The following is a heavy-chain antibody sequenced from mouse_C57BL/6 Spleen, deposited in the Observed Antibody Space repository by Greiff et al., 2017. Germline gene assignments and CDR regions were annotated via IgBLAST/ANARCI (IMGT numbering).Heavy chain of an antibody. V-gene: IGHV1-82*01. J-gene: IGHJ2*01. CDR2: IYPGDGDT. Sequence: VKLQESGPELVKPGASVKISCKASGYAFSSSWMNWVKQRPGKGLEWIGRIYPGDGDTNYNGKFKGKATLTADKSSSTAYMQLSSLTSEDSAVYFCAREWEPLWDWGQGTTLTVSS. CDR1: GYAFSSSW. D-gene: IGHD1-3*01. CDR3: AREWEPLWD.